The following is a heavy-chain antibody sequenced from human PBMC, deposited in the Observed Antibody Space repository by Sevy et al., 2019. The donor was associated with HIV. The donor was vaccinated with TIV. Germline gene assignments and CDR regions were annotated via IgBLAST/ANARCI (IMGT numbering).Heavy chain of an antibody. CDR1: GGSITSLY. J-gene: IGHJ4*02. Sequence: SETLSLTCTVSGGSITSLYWNWNRQPPGKGLEWIANIYYNGHINYNPPLKIRFTLSLDTSKNQFSLRRSSVTAADTAMYYCAGENAWGRGYSWGQGTLFTVSS. CDR2: IYYNGHI. V-gene: IGHV4-59*08. CDR3: AGENAWGRGYS. D-gene: IGHD1-26*01.